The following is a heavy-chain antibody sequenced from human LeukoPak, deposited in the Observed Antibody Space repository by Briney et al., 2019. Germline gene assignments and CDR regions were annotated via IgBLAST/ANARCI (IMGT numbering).Heavy chain of an antibody. Sequence: GGSLRLSCAASGFTFDDYAKHWVRQAPGKGLEWVSGISWNSGSIGYADSVKGRFIISRDNAKNSLYLQMNSLRAEDMALYYCAKDMGIAVAGTVDYWGQGTLVTVSS. J-gene: IGHJ4*02. CDR1: GFTFDDYA. CDR2: ISWNSGSI. D-gene: IGHD6-19*01. V-gene: IGHV3-9*03. CDR3: AKDMGIAVAGTVDY.